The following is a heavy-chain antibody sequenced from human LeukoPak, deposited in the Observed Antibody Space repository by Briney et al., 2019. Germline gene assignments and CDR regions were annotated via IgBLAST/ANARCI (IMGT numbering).Heavy chain of an antibody. CDR1: GFTFHDYG. J-gene: IGHJ4*02. D-gene: IGHD1-26*01. CDR3: ARDEVGATTREVWFDY. V-gene: IGHV3-20*04. CDR2: INWNAGST. Sequence: PGGSLRLSCAASGFTFHDYGMSWVRQAPGRGLEWVSGINWNAGSTGYTDSVKGRFTISRDNAKNSLYLQINSLRAEDTALYYCARDEVGATTREVWFDYWGQGTLVTVSS.